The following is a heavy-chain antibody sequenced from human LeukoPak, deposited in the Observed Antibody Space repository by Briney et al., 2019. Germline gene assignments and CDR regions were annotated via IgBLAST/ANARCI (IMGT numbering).Heavy chain of an antibody. CDR3: AKDSFGAFDI. V-gene: IGHV3-23*01. CDR2: ISGSGGST. D-gene: IGHD2/OR15-2a*01. CDR1: GFTVSSNY. J-gene: IGHJ3*02. Sequence: PGGSLRLSCAASGFTVSSNYMSWVRQAPGKGLEWVSAISGSGGSTYYADSVKGRFTISRDNSKNTLYLQMNSLRAEDTAVYYCAKDSFGAFDIWGQGTMVTVSS.